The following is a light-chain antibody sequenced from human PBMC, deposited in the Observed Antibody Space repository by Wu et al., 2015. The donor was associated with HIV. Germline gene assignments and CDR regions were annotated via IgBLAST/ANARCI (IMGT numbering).Light chain of an antibody. CDR1: QTIGNK. CDR3: HHYDSSTRT. Sequence: MVMTQSPDTLSVSPGERATLSCRASQTIGNKLAWYQQKPGQAPRLLMYGTSSRATGIPDRFSGSGSGTDFTLTISRLEPEDFAVYYCHHYDSSTRTFSQGTKVEIK. CDR2: GTS. J-gene: IGKJ1*01. V-gene: IGKV3-20*01.